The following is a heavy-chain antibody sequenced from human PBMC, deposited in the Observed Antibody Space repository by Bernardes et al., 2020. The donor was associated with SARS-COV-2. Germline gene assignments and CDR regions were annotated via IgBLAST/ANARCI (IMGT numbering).Heavy chain of an antibody. J-gene: IGHJ4*02. CDR2: IYNDGRR. Sequence: GGSLRLSCAASNEFSVSQNFMDWVRQAPGKGLEWVSIIYNDGRRFYSDSVKGRFSISRDISKNTLYLQMNNVRAEDAGVYYCVGGDFDYWGQGTQVTVSS. V-gene: IGHV3-66*01. CDR3: VGGDFDY. CDR1: NEFSVSQNF. D-gene: IGHD4-17*01.